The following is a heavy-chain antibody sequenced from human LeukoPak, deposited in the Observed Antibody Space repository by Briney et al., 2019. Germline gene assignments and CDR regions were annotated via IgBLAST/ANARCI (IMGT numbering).Heavy chain of an antibody. D-gene: IGHD3-22*01. CDR3: ARPSYYYDSSGYTFDY. V-gene: IGHV4-39*01. Sequence: SETLSLTCTVSGGSISSSSYYWGWIRQPPGKGLEWIGSIYYSGSTYYNPSLKSRVTISVDTSKNQFSLKLSSVTAADTAAYYCARPSYYYDSSGYTFDYWGQGTLVTVSS. CDR2: IYYSGST. J-gene: IGHJ4*02. CDR1: GGSISSSSYY.